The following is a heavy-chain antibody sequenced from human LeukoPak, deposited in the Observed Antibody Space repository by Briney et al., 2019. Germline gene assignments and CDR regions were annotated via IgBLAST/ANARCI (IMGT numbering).Heavy chain of an antibody. D-gene: IGHD1-26*01. Sequence: PSETLSLTCTVSGGSISSYYWSWIRQPAGKGLEWIGRIYTSGSTNYNPSLKSRVTMSVDTSKNQFSLKLSSVTAADTAVYYCARDRERWELVNWFDPWGQGTLVTVSS. V-gene: IGHV4-4*07. CDR3: ARDRERWELVNWFDP. J-gene: IGHJ5*02. CDR2: IYTSGST. CDR1: GGSISSYY.